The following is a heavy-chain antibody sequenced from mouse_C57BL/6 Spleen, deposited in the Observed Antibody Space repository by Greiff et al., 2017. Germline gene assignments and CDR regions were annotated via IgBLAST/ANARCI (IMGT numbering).Heavy chain of an antibody. CDR2: IDPSDSYT. CDR3: ARPLHYYGSSYDYAMDY. Sequence: QVQLQQPGAELVRPGTSVKLSCKASGYTFTSYWMHWVKQRPGQGLEWIGVIDPSDSYTNYNQKFKGKATLTVDTSSSTAYMQRSSLTSEDSAVYYCARPLHYYGSSYDYAMDYWGQGTSVTVSS. CDR1: GYTFTSYW. V-gene: IGHV1-59*01. D-gene: IGHD1-1*01. J-gene: IGHJ4*01.